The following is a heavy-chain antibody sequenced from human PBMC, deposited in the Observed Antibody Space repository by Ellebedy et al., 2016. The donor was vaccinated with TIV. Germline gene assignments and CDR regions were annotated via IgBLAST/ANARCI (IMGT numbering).Heavy chain of an antibody. V-gene: IGHV4-30-4*01. J-gene: IGHJ6*02. D-gene: IGHD2-15*01. CDR1: GDSISSGDYH. CDR2: IYHSGSI. Sequence: SETLSLTCTVSGDSISSGDYHWSWIRQPPGKGLEWIGYIYHSGSIDYNPSLKSRVTISADTSKNQFSLRLSSVTATDSGVYYCVRGCSVSCYYYWALDVWGQGTTVTVSS. CDR3: VRGCSVSCYYYWALDV.